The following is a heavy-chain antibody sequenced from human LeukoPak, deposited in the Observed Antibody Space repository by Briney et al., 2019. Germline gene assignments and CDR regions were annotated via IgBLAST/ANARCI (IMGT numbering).Heavy chain of an antibody. Sequence: GGSLRLSCAASGFTFSSYAMHWVRQAPGKGLEWVAVISYDGSNKYYADSVKGRFTISRDNSKNTLYLQMNSLRAEDTAVYYCARCGENDSSGWEYYFDYWGQGTLVTVSS. V-gene: IGHV3-30*14. J-gene: IGHJ4*02. CDR1: GFTFSSYA. D-gene: IGHD6-19*01. CDR2: ISYDGSNK. CDR3: ARCGENDSSGWEYYFDY.